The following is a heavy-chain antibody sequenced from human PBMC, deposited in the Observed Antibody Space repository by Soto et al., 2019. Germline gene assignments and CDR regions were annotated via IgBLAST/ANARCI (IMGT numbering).Heavy chain of an antibody. V-gene: IGHV1-69*13. D-gene: IGHD2-2*01. J-gene: IGHJ6*02. Sequence: SVKVSCKASGGTFTNYAFSWVRQAPGQGLEWMGGIIPVFGTPDYAQKFQGRVTITADESTRTASMELSSLRSDDTAVYYCARERSVVYCITTTCPKPFYYYAMDVCGQGTTVTVSS. CDR1: GGTFTNYA. CDR2: IIPVFGTP. CDR3: ARERSVVYCITTTCPKPFYYYAMDV.